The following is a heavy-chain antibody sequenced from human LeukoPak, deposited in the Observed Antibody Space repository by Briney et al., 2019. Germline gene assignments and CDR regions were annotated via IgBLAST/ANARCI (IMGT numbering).Heavy chain of an antibody. Sequence: PGGSLRLSCVASGFTFSRYWMHWVRQAPGKELVWVSRISSDHSSTNYADSVKGRFTISRDNAKSTPYLQMNNLRAEDTALYYCARPSEDYGDYGGYFDSWGQGTLVTVSS. CDR3: ARPSEDYGDYGGYFDS. D-gene: IGHD4-17*01. V-gene: IGHV3-74*01. CDR1: GFTFSRYW. J-gene: IGHJ4*02. CDR2: ISSDHSST.